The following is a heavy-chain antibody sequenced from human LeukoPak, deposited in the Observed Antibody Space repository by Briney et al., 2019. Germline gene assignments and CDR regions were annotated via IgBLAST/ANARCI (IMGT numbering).Heavy chain of an antibody. CDR2: ISSSSSYI. J-gene: IGHJ4*02. CDR1: GFTFSSYS. Sequence: PGGSLRLSCAASGFTFSSYSMNWVRQAPGKGLEWVSSISSSSSYIYYADSVKGRFTISRDNAKNSLYPQMDSLRAEDTAVYYCAKLMDFSGEEFDYRGQGTLVTVSS. V-gene: IGHV3-21*04. D-gene: IGHD3-3*01. CDR3: AKLMDFSGEEFDY.